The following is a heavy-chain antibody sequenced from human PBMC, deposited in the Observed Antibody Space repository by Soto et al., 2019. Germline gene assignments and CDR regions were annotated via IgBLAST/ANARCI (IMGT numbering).Heavy chain of an antibody. CDR3: ARGGYYYDSSGYYSAYYYYGMDV. CDR1: GFTFSSYA. Sequence: PGGSLRLSCAASGFTFSSYAMHWVRQAPGKGLEWVAVISYDGSNKYYADSVKGRFTISRDNSKNTLYLQMNSLRAEDTAVYYCARGGYYYDSSGYYSAYYYYGMDVWGQGTTVTVSS. V-gene: IGHV3-30-3*01. J-gene: IGHJ6*02. CDR2: ISYDGSNK. D-gene: IGHD3-22*01.